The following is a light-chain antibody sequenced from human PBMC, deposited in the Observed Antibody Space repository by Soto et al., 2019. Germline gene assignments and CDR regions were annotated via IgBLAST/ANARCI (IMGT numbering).Light chain of an antibody. CDR1: QSVSSS. Sequence: EIVMTQSPATLSVSPGERVTLSCRASQSVSSSLAWYQQKPGQAPRLLIYGASTKATGIPARFSGSGSGTEFTLTISSLQSEDFAVDYCQQYSNWPPFTFGPGTKVDIK. V-gene: IGKV3-15*01. CDR2: GAS. J-gene: IGKJ3*01. CDR3: QQYSNWPPFT.